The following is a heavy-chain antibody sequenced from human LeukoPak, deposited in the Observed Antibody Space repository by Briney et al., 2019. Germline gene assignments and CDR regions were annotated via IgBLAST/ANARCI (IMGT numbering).Heavy chain of an antibody. CDR1: GYTFTSYY. D-gene: IGHD6-13*01. J-gene: IGHJ4*02. CDR3: ARGGIAAAGMSFDY. V-gene: IGHV1-46*01. CDR2: INPIGGST. Sequence: ASVKVSCKASGYTFTSYYMHSVRRAPGQGLEWMGIINPIGGSTRYAQKFQGRVTMTRDTSTSTVYMELSSLRSEDTAVYYCARGGIAAAGMSFDYWGQGTLVTVCS.